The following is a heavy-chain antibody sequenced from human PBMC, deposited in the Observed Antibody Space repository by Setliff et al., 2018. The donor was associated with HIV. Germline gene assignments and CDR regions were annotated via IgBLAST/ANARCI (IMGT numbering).Heavy chain of an antibody. CDR1: EDTFNSYT. CDR3: ATSFGSGVAPFDN. J-gene: IGHJ4*02. CDR2: TIPVLSMS. D-gene: IGHD3-10*01. Sequence: SVKVSCKASEDTFNSYTIHWVRQTPGQGLEWMGRTIPVLSMSNFALKFQGRGSIFADKSTSTAYLGLNGLTSEDTSIYYCATSFGSGVAPFDNWGQGTLVTVSS. V-gene: IGHV1-69*02.